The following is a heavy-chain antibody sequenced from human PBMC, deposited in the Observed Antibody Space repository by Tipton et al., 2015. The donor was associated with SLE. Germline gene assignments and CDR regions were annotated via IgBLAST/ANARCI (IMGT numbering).Heavy chain of an antibody. D-gene: IGHD6-19*01. CDR1: GGSISSSSYY. V-gene: IGHV4-39*01. CDR2: IYYSGST. Sequence: LRLSCTVSGGSISSSSYYWGWIRQPPGKGLEWIGSIYYSGSTYYNPSLKSRVTISVDTSKNLFSLKLSSVTAADTAVYYCARALRGGSGRGWFDPWGQGTLVTVSS. J-gene: IGHJ5*02. CDR3: ARALRGGSGRGWFDP.